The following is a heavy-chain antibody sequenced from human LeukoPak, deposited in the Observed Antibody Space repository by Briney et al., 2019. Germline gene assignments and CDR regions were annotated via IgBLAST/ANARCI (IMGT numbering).Heavy chain of an antibody. CDR3: AKGISGSYWDAFDI. V-gene: IGHV3-21*04. CDR2: ISTTSDYI. CDR1: GFTFSSYN. D-gene: IGHD1-26*01. Sequence: GGSLRLSCAASGFTFSSYNMNWVRQAPGKGLEWVSSISTTSDYIYYADSLKGRFTISRDNAKNSLYLQMNSLRAEDTALYYCAKGISGSYWDAFDIWGQGTMVTVSS. J-gene: IGHJ3*02.